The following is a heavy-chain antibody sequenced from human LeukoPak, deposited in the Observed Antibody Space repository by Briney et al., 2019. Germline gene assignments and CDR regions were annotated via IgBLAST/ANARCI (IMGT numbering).Heavy chain of an antibody. D-gene: IGHD6-13*01. CDR1: GYTFTGYY. Sequence: ASVKVSCKASGYTFTGYYMHWVRQAPGQGLEWMGWINPNSGGTNYAQKFQGRVTMTRDTSISTAYMELSRLRSDDTAVYYCARVYDRKAAAGGYWGRGTLVTAS. J-gene: IGHJ4*02. CDR3: ARVYDRKAAAGGY. CDR2: INPNSGGT. V-gene: IGHV1-2*02.